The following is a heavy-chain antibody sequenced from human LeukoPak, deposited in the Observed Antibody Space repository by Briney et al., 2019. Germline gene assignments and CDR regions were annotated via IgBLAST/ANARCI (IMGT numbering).Heavy chain of an antibody. CDR2: TGGSDDNT. D-gene: IGHD1-1*01. Sequence: PGGSLRLSCEASGFTFSSYAMSWVRQAPGKGLEWVAVTGGSDDNTHYADSVKGRFTISRDNSEKRLFLQMNSLRPDDAAVYYCTKGLLRTRYYFDYWGQGTLVTVSS. CDR1: GFTFSSYA. CDR3: TKGLLRTRYYFDY. J-gene: IGHJ4*02. V-gene: IGHV3-23*01.